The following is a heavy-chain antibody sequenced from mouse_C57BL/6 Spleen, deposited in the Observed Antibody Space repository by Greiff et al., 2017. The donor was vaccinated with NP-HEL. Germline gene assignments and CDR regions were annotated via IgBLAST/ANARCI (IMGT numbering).Heavy chain of an antibody. J-gene: IGHJ4*01. Sequence: EVHLVESGPGLVKPSQSLSLTCSVTGYSITSGYYWNWIRQFPGNNLEWMGYISYDGSNNYNPSLKNRISITRDTSKNQFFLKLNSVTTEDTATYYCATGYYRYAMDYWGQGTSVTVSS. D-gene: IGHD2-3*01. CDR2: ISYDGSN. CDR3: ATGYYRYAMDY. CDR1: GYSITSGYY. V-gene: IGHV3-6*01.